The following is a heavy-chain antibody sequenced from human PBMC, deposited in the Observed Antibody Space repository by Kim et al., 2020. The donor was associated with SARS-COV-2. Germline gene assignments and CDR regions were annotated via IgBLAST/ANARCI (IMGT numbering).Heavy chain of an antibody. CDR1: GFTVSSNY. CDR2: IYSGGST. J-gene: IGHJ6*02. Sequence: GGSLRLSCAASGFTVSSNYMSWVRQAPGKGLEWVSVIYSGGSTYYADSVKGRFTISRDNSKNTMYLQMNSLRAEDTAVYYCARDYYDSSGQSYGMDVWGQRTTGTVSS. CDR3: ARDYYDSSGQSYGMDV. D-gene: IGHD3-22*01. V-gene: IGHV3-66*02.